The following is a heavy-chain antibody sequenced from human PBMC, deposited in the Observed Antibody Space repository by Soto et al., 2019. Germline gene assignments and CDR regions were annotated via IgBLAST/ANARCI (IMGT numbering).Heavy chain of an antibody. D-gene: IGHD6-13*01. V-gene: IGHV4-34*01. CDR3: ARGSKVIAAAGTDYGMDV. Sequence: WETLSLTCAVSGWSFSGYCWTWIRQPPGKGLEWIGEINHSGSTNYNPSLKSRVTISVDTSKNQSSLKLSSVTAADTAVYYCARGSKVIAAAGTDYGMDVWGQGTTVT. CDR2: INHSGST. CDR1: GWSFSGYC. J-gene: IGHJ6*02.